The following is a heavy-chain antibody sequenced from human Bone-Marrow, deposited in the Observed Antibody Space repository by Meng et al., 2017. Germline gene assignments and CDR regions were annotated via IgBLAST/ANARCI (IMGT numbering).Heavy chain of an antibody. Sequence: SETLSLTCVVSGGSFSDYYWSWIRQPPGKGLEWIGEINHSGSTNYNPSLESRATISVDTSQNNLSMKLSSVTAADSAVYYCAGGAVVTLIFYHAMDVWGQGTTVTVSS. J-gene: IGHJ6*02. CDR2: INHSGST. CDR1: GGSFSDYY. CDR3: AGGAVVTLIFYHAMDV. D-gene: IGHD2-21*02. V-gene: IGHV4-34*01.